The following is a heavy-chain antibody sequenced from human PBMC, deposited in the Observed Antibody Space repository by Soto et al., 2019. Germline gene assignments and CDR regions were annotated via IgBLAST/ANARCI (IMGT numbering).Heavy chain of an antibody. Sequence: GGSLRLSCAASGFTLSNFYISWVRQAPGKGLEWLGNIKGDGSDAHYVDSVKGRFTISRDNAGNSIYLQMNNLRAEDTAMYYCARDPVTSDWGQGTLVTVSS. CDR1: GFTLSNFY. CDR3: ARDPVTSD. J-gene: IGHJ4*02. CDR2: IKGDGSDA. V-gene: IGHV3-7*03.